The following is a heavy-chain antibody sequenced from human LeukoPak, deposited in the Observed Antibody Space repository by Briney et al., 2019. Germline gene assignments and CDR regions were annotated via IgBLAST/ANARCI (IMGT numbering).Heavy chain of an antibody. J-gene: IGHJ4*02. CDR3: ARESWEQQLVLKYTLFDY. D-gene: IGHD6-13*01. CDR2: ISSSSSYI. CDR1: GFTFSSYS. V-gene: IGHV3-21*01. Sequence: PGGSLRLSCAASGFTFSSYSMNWVRQAPGKGLEWVSSISSSSSYIYYADSVKGRFTISRDNAKNSLYLQMNSLRAEDTAVYYCARESWEQQLVLKYTLFDYWGQGTLDTVSS.